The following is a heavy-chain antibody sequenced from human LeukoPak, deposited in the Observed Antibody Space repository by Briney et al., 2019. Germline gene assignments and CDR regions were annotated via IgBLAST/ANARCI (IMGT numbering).Heavy chain of an antibody. CDR1: GGSISSSSYY. J-gene: IGHJ4*02. D-gene: IGHD5-24*01. CDR2: IYYSGST. CDR3: ARHHGRGYNSAFDY. Sequence: PSETLSLTCTVSGGSISSSSYYWGWIRQPPGKGLEWIGSIYYSGSTYYNPSLKSRVTISVDTSKNQFSLKLSSVTAADTAVYYCARHHGRGYNSAFDYWGQGTLVTVSS. V-gene: IGHV4-39*01.